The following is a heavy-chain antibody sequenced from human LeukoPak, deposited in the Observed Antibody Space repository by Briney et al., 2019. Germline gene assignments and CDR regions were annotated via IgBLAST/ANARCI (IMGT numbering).Heavy chain of an antibody. Sequence: ASVKVSCKVSGYTLTELSMHWVRQAPGKGLEWMGGFDPEDGETIYAQKFQGRVTMTEDTSTDTAYMELSSLRSEDTAVYYCSRWQQLVQRVGAFDIWGQGTMVTVSS. D-gene: IGHD6-13*01. J-gene: IGHJ3*02. V-gene: IGHV1-24*01. CDR2: FDPEDGET. CDR3: SRWQQLVQRVGAFDI. CDR1: GYTLTELS.